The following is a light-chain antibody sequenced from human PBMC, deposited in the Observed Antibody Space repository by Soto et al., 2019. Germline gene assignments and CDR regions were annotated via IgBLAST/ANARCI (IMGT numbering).Light chain of an antibody. CDR1: SIDVGGYNY. CDR3: SSYTSSSTV. J-gene: IGLJ1*01. Sequence: QSVLTQPASVSGSPGQSITVSCTGTSIDVGGYNYVSWYQQHPGKAPKLMIYDVSNRPSGVSNRFSGSKSGNTASLTISGLQAEDEADYYCSSYTSSSTVFGTGNKVTVL. CDR2: DVS. V-gene: IGLV2-14*01.